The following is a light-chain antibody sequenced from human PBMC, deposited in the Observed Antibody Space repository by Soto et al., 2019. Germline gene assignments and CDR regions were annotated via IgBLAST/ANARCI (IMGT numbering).Light chain of an antibody. CDR1: QDISDH. V-gene: IGKV1-27*01. Sequence: DFQMTQSPSSLSASVGDRVTITCRASQDISDHLAWYQHKPGKVPELLIYGASTLQSGVPSRFSGGGSGTDFTLTISSLQPEDVATYYCQKYDRTPRTFGQGTKVVLK. CDR3: QKYDRTPRT. J-gene: IGKJ1*01. CDR2: GAS.